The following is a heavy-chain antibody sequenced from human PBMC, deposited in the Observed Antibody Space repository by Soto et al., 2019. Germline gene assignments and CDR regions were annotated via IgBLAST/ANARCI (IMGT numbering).Heavy chain of an antibody. D-gene: IGHD6-13*01. CDR2: INPNSGGT. V-gene: IGHV1-2*02. CDR1: GYTFTGYY. CDR3: ALLGSIWYGNWFDP. J-gene: IGHJ5*02. Sequence: QVQLVQSGAEVKKPGASVKFSCQAAGYTFTGYYMHWVRQAPGQGLEWMGWINPNSGGTNYAQKFQCRVTMTRDPSISTAYMELSRLRSDDTAVYYCALLGSIWYGNWFDPWGQGTLVTVSS.